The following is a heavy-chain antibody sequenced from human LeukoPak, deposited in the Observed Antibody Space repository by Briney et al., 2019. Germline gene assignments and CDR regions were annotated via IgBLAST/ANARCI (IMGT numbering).Heavy chain of an antibody. J-gene: IGHJ4*02. CDR3: AKNPYGSGSSSFYFDH. V-gene: IGHV3-23*01. CDR1: GFTCSYYA. Sequence: GGSLRLSCTASGFTCSYYARSWVRHGPGKGLDWVSTVSDDGSRTYFADSLQGRFTISRDNSKNALYLQMNSLRAEDTAVYYCAKNPYGSGSSSFYFDHWGQGTLVTVSS. D-gene: IGHD3-10*01. CDR2: VSDDGSRT.